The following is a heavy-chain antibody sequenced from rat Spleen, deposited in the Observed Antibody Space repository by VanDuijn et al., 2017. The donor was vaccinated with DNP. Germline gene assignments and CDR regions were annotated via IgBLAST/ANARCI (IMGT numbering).Heavy chain of an antibody. Sequence: EVLLVESDGGLVQPGRSLKLSCAVSGFTFSNYGMAWVRQSPKKGLEWVATIIYDGSSTYYRDSVKGRFTISRDNAKSTLYLQMDSLQTEDTATYYCARDRSKLGARFDYWGQGVMVTVSS. V-gene: IGHV5-29*01. J-gene: IGHJ2*01. CDR2: IIYDGSST. CDR3: ARDRSKLGARFDY. CDR1: GFTFSNYG. D-gene: IGHD5-1*01.